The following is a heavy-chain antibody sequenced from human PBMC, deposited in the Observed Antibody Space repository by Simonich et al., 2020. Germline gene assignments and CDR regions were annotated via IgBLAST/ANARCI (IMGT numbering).Heavy chain of an antibody. CDR2: MNPNSGNT. CDR1: GYTITSYD. CDR3: ARSRYCTNGVCYNWFDP. D-gene: IGHD2-8*01. Sequence: QVQLVQSGAEVKKPGASVKVSCKASGYTITSYDINWVRQATGQGLEGMDWMNPNSGNTGNAQKFKGRVTITRNTSISTAYMELSSLRSEDTAVYYCARSRYCTNGVCYNWFDPWGQGTLVTVAS. J-gene: IGHJ5*02. V-gene: IGHV1-8*03.